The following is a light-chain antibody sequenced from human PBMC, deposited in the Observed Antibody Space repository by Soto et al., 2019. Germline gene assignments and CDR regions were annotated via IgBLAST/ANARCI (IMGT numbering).Light chain of an antibody. CDR1: QSVSNF. Sequence: VVLTQSPATLPLSPGESATLSCRASQSVSNFLAWYQQKPGQAPRLLIYDASNRATGIPARFTGSGSGTDFTLTISSLEPEDFAVYYCQQRFFWPPGTFGQGTKVEIK. V-gene: IGKV3-11*01. J-gene: IGKJ1*01. CDR2: DAS. CDR3: QQRFFWPPGT.